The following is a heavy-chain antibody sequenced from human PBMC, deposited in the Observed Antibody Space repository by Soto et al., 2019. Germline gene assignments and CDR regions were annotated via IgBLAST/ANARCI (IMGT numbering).Heavy chain of an antibody. V-gene: IGHV4-59*01. D-gene: IGHD2-15*01. CDR2: TYYSGST. Sequence: SLTCTVSGGSISSYYWSWIRQPPGKGLEWIGYTYYSGSTNYNPSLKSRVTISVETSKNQFSLKLSSVTAADTAVYYCAGEDCSGGSFYGSWGQGTLVTVSS. CDR1: GGSISSYY. J-gene: IGHJ4*02. CDR3: AGEDCSGGSFYGS.